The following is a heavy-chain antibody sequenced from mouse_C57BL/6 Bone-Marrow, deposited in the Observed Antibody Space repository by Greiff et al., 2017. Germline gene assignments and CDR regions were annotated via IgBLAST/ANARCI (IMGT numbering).Heavy chain of an antibody. J-gene: IGHJ3*01. D-gene: IGHD1-1*01. CDR3: TRDYYGRAAWFAY. Sequence: EVKLVESGEGLVKPGGSLKLSCAASGFTFSSYAMSWVRQTPEKRLEWVAYISSGGDYFYYADTVNGRFPISSDNARNTLYLQMSSLKSEDTAMYYCTRDYYGRAAWFAYWGQGTLVTVSA. CDR1: GFTFSSYA. V-gene: IGHV5-9-1*02. CDR2: ISSGGDYF.